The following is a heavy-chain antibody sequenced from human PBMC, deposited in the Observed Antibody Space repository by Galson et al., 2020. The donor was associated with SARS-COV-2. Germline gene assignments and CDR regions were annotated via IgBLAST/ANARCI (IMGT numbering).Heavy chain of an antibody. Sequence: GESLKISCRASGYTFIDFYIHWVRQAPGQGLEWMAWINPKPYVTNYGQKFQGRVTVTRDTSITTAYMELSSLRSDDTAVYYCARGWELATYDFWGQGTLLTVSS. D-gene: IGHD3-10*01. CDR3: ARGWELATYDF. CDR1: GYTFIDFY. CDR2: INPKPYVT. V-gene: IGHV1-2*02. J-gene: IGHJ4*02.